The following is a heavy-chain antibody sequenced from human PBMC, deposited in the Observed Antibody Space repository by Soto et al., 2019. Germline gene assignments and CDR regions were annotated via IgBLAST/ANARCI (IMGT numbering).Heavy chain of an antibody. CDR3: ARGLTSSYYYGSGDAFEI. Sequence: QVQLVQSGAEVKKPGSSVKVSCKASGGTFNTHTITWVRQAPGQGLEWMGGIIPIFGTANYAQKFQGRVTITADKSTTTAYMELSSLSSEDTAMYYCARGLTSSYYYGSGDAFEIWGQGTVVTVSS. CDR1: GGTFNTHT. J-gene: IGHJ3*02. CDR2: IIPIFGTA. V-gene: IGHV1-69*06. D-gene: IGHD3-10*01.